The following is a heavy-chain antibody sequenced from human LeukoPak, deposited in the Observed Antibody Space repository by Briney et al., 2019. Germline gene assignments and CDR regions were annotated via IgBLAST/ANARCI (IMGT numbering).Heavy chain of an antibody. D-gene: IGHD3-10*01. CDR3: AIEQRFGDYYFDY. CDR2: IYGGGST. CDR1: GFTVSSNY. J-gene: IGHJ4*02. V-gene: IGHV3-53*01. Sequence: GGSLRLSCAASGFTVSSNYMSWVRQAPGKGLEWVSVIYGGGSTYYADSVKGRFTISRDNSKNTLYLQMNSLRAEDTAVYYCAIEQRFGDYYFDYWGQGTLVTVSS.